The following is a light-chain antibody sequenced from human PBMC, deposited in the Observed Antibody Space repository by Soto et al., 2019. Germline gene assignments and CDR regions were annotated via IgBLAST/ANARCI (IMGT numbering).Light chain of an antibody. CDR1: QSFSSSY. CDR2: GAS. CDR3: QHYCSVLFT. J-gene: IGKJ3*01. V-gene: IGKV3-20*01. Sequence: EIVLTQSPGTLSLSPEERATLSCRASQSFSSSYLAWYQQKPGQAPRLLIYGASSRATGIPDRFSGSGSGTDFTLTISSLEPEDFVVYYCQHYCSVLFTFGPETKVDVK.